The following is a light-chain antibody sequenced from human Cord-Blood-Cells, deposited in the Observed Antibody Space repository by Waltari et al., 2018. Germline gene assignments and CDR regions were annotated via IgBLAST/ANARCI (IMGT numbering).Light chain of an antibody. CDR3: SSYTSSSTRV. J-gene: IGLJ3*02. V-gene: IGLV2-14*01. CDR2: DVS. Sequence: QSALTQPASVSGSPGQSITISCTGTSSDVGGYNYVSWYQQHPGKAPKLMIYDVSNRPSGVSKLFSGSKSGNTASLTISGLQAEDEADYYCSSYTSSSTRVFGGGTKLTVL. CDR1: SSDVGGYNY.